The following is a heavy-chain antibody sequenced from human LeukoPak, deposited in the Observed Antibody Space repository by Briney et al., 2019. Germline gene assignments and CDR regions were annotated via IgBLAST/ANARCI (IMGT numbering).Heavy chain of an antibody. Sequence: GGSLRLSCAASGFTFSSYAMHWVRQAPGKGLEYVSAISSNGGSTYYANSVKGRFTISRDNSKNTLYLQMGSLRAEDMAVYYCARGDVLLWFGETGFDYWGQGTLVTVSP. D-gene: IGHD3-10*01. V-gene: IGHV3-64*01. CDR2: ISSNGGST. CDR3: ARGDVLLWFGETGFDY. CDR1: GFTFSSYA. J-gene: IGHJ4*02.